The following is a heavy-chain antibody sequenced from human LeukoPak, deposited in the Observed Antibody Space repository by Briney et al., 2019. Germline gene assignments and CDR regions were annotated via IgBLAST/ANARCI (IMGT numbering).Heavy chain of an antibody. J-gene: IGHJ4*02. CDR3: AKGSRGGRPYYFDS. D-gene: IGHD3-10*01. V-gene: IGHV3-23*05. Sequence: GGSLRLSCAASGFTFSDYAMSWVRQAPGEGLDWVSAIDNSGAHTWYADSVKGRFTISRDNSRSTLYLQMNSLRAEDTAMYYCAKGSRGGRPYYFDSWGRGTLVTVSS. CDR2: IDNSGAHT. CDR1: GFTFSDYA.